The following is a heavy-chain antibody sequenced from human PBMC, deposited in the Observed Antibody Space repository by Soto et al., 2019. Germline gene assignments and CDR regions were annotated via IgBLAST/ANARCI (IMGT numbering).Heavy chain of an antibody. CDR2: IYYSGST. Sequence: SETLSLTCTVSGGSISSYYWSWIRQPPGKGLEWIGYIYYSGSTNYNPSLKSRVTISVDTSKNQFSLKLSSVTAADTAVYYCARDYLGHDYWGQGTLVTVSS. D-gene: IGHD1-26*01. CDR3: ARDYLGHDY. CDR1: GGSISSYY. J-gene: IGHJ4*02. V-gene: IGHV4-59*01.